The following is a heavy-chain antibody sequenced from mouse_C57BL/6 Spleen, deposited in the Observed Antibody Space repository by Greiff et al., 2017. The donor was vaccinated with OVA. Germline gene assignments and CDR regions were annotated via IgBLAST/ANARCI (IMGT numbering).Heavy chain of an antibody. CDR1: GFTFSDYG. CDR3: ARKIGFRGSYAMDY. CDR2: ISSGSSTI. J-gene: IGHJ4*01. D-gene: IGHD1-1*01. V-gene: IGHV5-17*01. Sequence: VQLKESGGGLVKPGGSLKLSCAASGFTFSDYGMHWVRQAPEKGLEWVAYISSGSSTIYYADTVKGRFTISRDNAKNTLFLQMTSLRSEDTAMYYCARKIGFRGSYAMDYWGQGTSVTVSS.